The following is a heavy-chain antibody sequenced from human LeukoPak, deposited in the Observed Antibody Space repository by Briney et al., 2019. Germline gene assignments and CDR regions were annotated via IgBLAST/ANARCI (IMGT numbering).Heavy chain of an antibody. CDR2: MNPNSGNT. V-gene: IGHV1-8*03. CDR1: GYTFTSYD. D-gene: IGHD6-13*01. Sequence: ASVKVSCKASGYTFTSYDINWVRQATGQGLEWMGWMNPNSGNTGYAQKFQGRVTITRNTSISTAYMELSSLRSEDTAVYYCATVGSSSWYWGTDYWGQGTLVTVSS. J-gene: IGHJ4*02. CDR3: ATVGSSSWYWGTDY.